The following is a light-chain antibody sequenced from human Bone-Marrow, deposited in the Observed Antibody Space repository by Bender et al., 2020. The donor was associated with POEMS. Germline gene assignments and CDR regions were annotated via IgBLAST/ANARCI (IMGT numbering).Light chain of an antibody. CDR3: QVWESSGEYCV. J-gene: IGLJ3*02. CDR1: NIGTKS. Sequence: SYVLTQPPSVSVAPGKTASVTCGGNNIGTKSVHWYQQKPGQAPVLVVYDDTDRPSGIPERFSGSNSGNTATLTISRVEVGDEADYYCQVWESSGEYCVFGGGTKLTVL. V-gene: IGLV3-21*03. CDR2: DDT.